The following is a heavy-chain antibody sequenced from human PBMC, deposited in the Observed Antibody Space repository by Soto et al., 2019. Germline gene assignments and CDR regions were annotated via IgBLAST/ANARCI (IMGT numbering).Heavy chain of an antibody. CDR3: ARDLRIAARPDTSYFDY. V-gene: IGHV3-30-3*01. Sequence: LRLSCAASGFTFSSYAMHWVRQAPGKGLEWVAVISYDGSNKYYADSVKGRFTISRDNSKNTLYLQMNSLRAEDTAVYYCARDLRIAARPDTSYFDYWGQGTLVTVSS. CDR2: ISYDGSNK. CDR1: GFTFSSYA. J-gene: IGHJ4*02. D-gene: IGHD6-6*01.